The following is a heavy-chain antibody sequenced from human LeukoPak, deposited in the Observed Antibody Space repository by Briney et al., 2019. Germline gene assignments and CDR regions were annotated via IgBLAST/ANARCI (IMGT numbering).Heavy chain of an antibody. CDR3: ARNIGFGVYYYYMDV. D-gene: IGHD3-10*01. J-gene: IGHJ6*03. CDR1: EFTFSSYS. Sequence: GGSLRLSCAASEFTFSSYSMNWVRQAPGKGLEWVSYISSGSRTIYYADSVKGRFTISRDNAKNSLYLQMNSLRAEDTAVYYCARNIGFGVYYYYMDVWGKGTTVTVSS. V-gene: IGHV3-48*01. CDR2: ISSGSRTI.